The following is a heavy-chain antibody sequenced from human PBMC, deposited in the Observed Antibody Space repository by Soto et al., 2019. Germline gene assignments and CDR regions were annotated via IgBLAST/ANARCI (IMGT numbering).Heavy chain of an antibody. D-gene: IGHD1-26*01. J-gene: IGHJ4*02. Sequence: QVQLVQSGAEVQKPGASVRVSCKASGYIFTSYTIQWVRQAPGQRLEWMGWINTGNGNTRYSQTFQGRGTLTRATSGNTADMELASLRSEDTGVYYCAREEVGYMSRYFDFWGQGTLVTVSS. CDR1: GYIFTSYT. CDR2: INTGNGNT. CDR3: AREEVGYMSRYFDF. V-gene: IGHV1-3*04.